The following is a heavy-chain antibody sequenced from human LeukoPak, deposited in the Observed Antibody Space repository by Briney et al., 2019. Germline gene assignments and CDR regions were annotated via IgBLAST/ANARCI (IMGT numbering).Heavy chain of an antibody. Sequence: PSETLSLTCTGSGGSISSYYWSWIRQPPAKGLEWIEYIYYSGSTNYNPSLKSRVTISVDTSKNQFSLKLSSVTAADTAVYYCAREGRYSSSWYPHYYYYMDVWGKGTTVTVSS. D-gene: IGHD6-13*01. V-gene: IGHV4-59*01. CDR1: GGSISSYY. CDR2: IYYSGST. CDR3: AREGRYSSSWYPHYYYYMDV. J-gene: IGHJ6*03.